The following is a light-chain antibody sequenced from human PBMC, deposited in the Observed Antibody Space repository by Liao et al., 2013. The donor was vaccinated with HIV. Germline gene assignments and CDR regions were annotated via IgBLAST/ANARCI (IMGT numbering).Light chain of an antibody. Sequence: SYELTQPPSVSVAPGKTARITCGGNNIGSESVHWYQQKPGQAPVLVISYDSDRPSGIPERFSGSNAGNTATLTINRVEAGDEADYYCQVWDSTSDHWVFGGGTMLTVL. CDR3: QVWDSTSDHWV. CDR1: NIGSES. J-gene: IGLJ3*02. V-gene: IGLV3-21*04. CDR2: YDS.